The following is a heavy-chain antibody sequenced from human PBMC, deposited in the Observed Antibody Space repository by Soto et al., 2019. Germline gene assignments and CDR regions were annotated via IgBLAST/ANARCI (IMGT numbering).Heavy chain of an antibody. Sequence: PGESLKISCKGSGYSFTSYWIGWVRQMPGKGLEWMGIIYPGDSDTRYSPSFQGQVTISADKSISTAYLQWSSLKASDTAMYYCARPSVVYDSSGYYYYFDYWGQETLVTVSS. J-gene: IGHJ4*02. CDR2: IYPGDSDT. D-gene: IGHD3-22*01. CDR3: ARPSVVYDSSGYYYYFDY. V-gene: IGHV5-51*01. CDR1: GYSFTSYW.